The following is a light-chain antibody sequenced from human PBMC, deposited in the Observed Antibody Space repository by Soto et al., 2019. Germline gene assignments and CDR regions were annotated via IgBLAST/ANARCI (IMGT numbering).Light chain of an antibody. CDR3: QQSYSTPPTT. CDR1: QSISSY. J-gene: IGKJ5*01. V-gene: IGKV1-39*01. Sequence: VQMTQSPSSLSASLGDRDTITCRAGQSISSYLNWYQQKPGKAPKLLIYAASSLQSGGPSRFSGSGAGTDFTLTISSLQPEDFATYYCQQSYSTPPTTFGQGTRLEI. CDR2: AAS.